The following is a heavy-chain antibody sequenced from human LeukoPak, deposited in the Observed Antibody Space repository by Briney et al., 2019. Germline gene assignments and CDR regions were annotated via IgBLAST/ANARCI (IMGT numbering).Heavy chain of an antibody. V-gene: IGHV3-21*01. J-gene: IGHJ4*02. CDR2: ISSSSSYI. D-gene: IGHD6-19*01. CDR1: GFTLSSYS. Sequence: GGSLRLSCAASGFTLSSYSINWVRQAPGKGLEWVSSISSSSSYIYYADSVKGRFTISRDSAKNSLYLQMNSLRAEDTAVYYCARESGSASFDYWGQGTLVTVSS. CDR3: ARESGSASFDY.